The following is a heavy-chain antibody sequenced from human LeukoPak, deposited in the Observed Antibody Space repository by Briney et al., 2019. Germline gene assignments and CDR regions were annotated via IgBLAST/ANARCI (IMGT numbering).Heavy chain of an antibody. CDR3: ARGMGGYGGYDY. CDR1: RFTVSNNY. J-gene: IGHJ4*02. CDR2: IYSGGSS. V-gene: IGHV3-66*01. D-gene: IGHD5-12*01. Sequence: PGGSLRLSCAASRFTVSNNYMSWVRQAPGKGLEWVSVIYSGGSSYYADSVKGRFTISRDNSKNTVYLQMNSLRVEDTAVYYCARGMGGYGGYDYWGQGTLVTVSS.